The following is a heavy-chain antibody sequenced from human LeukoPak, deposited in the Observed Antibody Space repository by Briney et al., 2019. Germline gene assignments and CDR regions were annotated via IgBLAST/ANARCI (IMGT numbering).Heavy chain of an antibody. V-gene: IGHV1-69*05. Sequence: SVKVSCKASGGTFSSYAISWVRQAPGQGLEWMGGIIPIFGTANYAQKFQGRVTITTDESTSTAYMELSRLRSEDTAVYSCARGAPDCSGGSCYRRDYYYYMDVWGNGTTVTVSS. J-gene: IGHJ6*03. CDR3: ARGAPDCSGGSCYRRDYYYYMDV. CDR1: GGTFSSYA. CDR2: IIPIFGTA. D-gene: IGHD2-15*01.